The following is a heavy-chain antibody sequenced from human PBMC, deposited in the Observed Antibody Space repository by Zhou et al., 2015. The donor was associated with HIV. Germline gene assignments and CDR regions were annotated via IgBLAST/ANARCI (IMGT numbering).Heavy chain of an antibody. V-gene: IGHV1-69*12. Sequence: QVQLLQSGAEVKKPGSSVKVSCKASGGTFNSNAISWVRQAPGQGLEWMGGIIPIFGTANYAQKFQGRVTITADESTSTAYMELSSLRSEDTAVYYCASDDSSGYYHNYWGQGTLVTVSS. D-gene: IGHD3-22*01. CDR2: IIPIFGTA. J-gene: IGHJ4*02. CDR3: ASDDSSGYYHNY. CDR1: GGTFNSNA.